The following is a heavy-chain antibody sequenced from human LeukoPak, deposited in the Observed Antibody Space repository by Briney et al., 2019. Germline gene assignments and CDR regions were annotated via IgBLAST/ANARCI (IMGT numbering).Heavy chain of an antibody. CDR1: GGYLRSYY. CDR2: IYYSGSS. J-gene: IGHJ4*02. CDR3: ARGAVGGYSVGNRIDS. Sequence: PSEPLSLTCTVSGGYLRSYYWRWPREPPGEGLEWIGYIYYSGSSNYSSSLESPVTISVATSKNQFSLKLTSVTAADTAVYYCARGAVGGYSVGNRIDSWGQGTLVTVSS. D-gene: IGHD5-18*01. V-gene: IGHV4-59*08.